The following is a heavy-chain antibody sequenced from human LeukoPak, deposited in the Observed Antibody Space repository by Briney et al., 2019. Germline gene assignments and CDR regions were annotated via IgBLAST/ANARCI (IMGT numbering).Heavy chain of an antibody. J-gene: IGHJ4*02. CDR3: ARGSDLSGSYYGALGY. CDR1: GGSISSGGYS. CDR2: IYHSGST. D-gene: IGHD1-26*01. V-gene: IGHV4-30-2*01. Sequence: SETLSLTCAVSGGSISSGGYSWSWIRQPPGKGLEWIGYIYHSGSTYYNPSLKSRVTISVDRSKNQFSLKLSSVTAADTAVYYCARGSDLSGSYYGALGYWGQGTLVTVSS.